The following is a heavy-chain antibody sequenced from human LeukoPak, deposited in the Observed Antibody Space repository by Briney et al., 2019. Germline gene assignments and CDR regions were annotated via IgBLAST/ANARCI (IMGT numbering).Heavy chain of an antibody. D-gene: IGHD4-17*01. Sequence: PSETLSLTCTVSGGSISSYYWSWIRQPPGKVLEWVGYIYYSGSTNYNPSLKSRVTISVDTSKNQFSLKLSSVTAADTAVYYCARDYGDSAYYFDYWGQGTLVTVSS. J-gene: IGHJ4*02. CDR2: IYYSGST. CDR3: ARDYGDSAYYFDY. CDR1: GGSISSYY. V-gene: IGHV4-59*12.